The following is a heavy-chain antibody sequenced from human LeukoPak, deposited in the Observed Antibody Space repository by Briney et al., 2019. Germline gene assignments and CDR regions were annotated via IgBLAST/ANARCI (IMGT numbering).Heavy chain of an antibody. CDR3: ARGPYCGGDCYSFYYFDY. Sequence: GGSLRLSCAASGFTFSSYAMHWVRQAPGKGLEYVSTISNNGGSTYYANSVKGRFTISRDNSKNTLYLQMGSLRAEDMAVYYCARGPYCGGDCYSFYYFDYWGQGTLVTVSS. D-gene: IGHD2-21*02. V-gene: IGHV3-64*01. CDR2: ISNNGGST. J-gene: IGHJ4*02. CDR1: GFTFSSYA.